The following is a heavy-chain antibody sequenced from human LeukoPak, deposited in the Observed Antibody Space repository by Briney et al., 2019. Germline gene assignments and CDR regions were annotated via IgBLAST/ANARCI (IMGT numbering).Heavy chain of an antibody. J-gene: IGHJ4*02. Sequence: GESLKIPCKGSGYTFSSSWIGWVRQMPGKGLEWMGIIYPGDSDTRYSPSFEGQVTISADKSINTAYLQWSSLKATDTGMYFCARQYGRPFDYWGQGTLVTVSS. D-gene: IGHD4-17*01. CDR1: GYTFSSSW. CDR3: ARQYGRPFDY. CDR2: IYPGDSDT. V-gene: IGHV5-51*01.